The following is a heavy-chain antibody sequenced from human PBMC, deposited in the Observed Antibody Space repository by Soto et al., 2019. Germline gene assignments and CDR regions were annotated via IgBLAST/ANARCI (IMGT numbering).Heavy chain of an antibody. CDR1: GFTFSIYA. CDR2: ISGSGDST. Sequence: GGSLRLSCAASGFTFSIYAMNWVRQAPGKGLERVSAISGSGDSTYYVDSVKGRFTISRDNSKNTLYLQMNSLRAEDTAVYYCAREPNYFDYWGQGTLVTVSS. J-gene: IGHJ4*02. V-gene: IGHV3-23*01. CDR3: AREPNYFDY.